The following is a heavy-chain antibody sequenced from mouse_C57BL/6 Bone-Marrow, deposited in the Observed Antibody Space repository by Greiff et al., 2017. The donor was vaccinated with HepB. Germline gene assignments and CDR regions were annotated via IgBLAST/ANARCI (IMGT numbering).Heavy chain of an antibody. CDR3: ARYAPRGRNYFDY. CDR2: IHLNSGST. J-gene: IGHJ2*01. CDR1: GYTFTSYW. V-gene: IGHV1-64*01. Sequence: QVQLQQSGAELVKPGASVKLSCKASGYTFTSYWMHWVKQRPGQGLEWIGMIHLNSGSTNYNEKFKSKATLTVDKSSSTAYMQLSSLTSEDSAVYYCARYAPRGRNYFDYWGQGTTLTVSS. D-gene: IGHD2-14*01.